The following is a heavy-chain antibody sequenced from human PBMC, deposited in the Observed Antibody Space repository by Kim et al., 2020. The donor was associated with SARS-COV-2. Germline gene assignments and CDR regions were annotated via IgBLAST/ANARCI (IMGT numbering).Heavy chain of an antibody. D-gene: IGHD6-13*01. CDR2: ISYDGNNQ. J-gene: IGHJ4*02. CDR1: GFTFSNYG. Sequence: GGSLRLSCAASGFTFSNYGMHWVHQAPGKGLEWVAVISYDGNNQNYGDSVKGRFTISRDSPKNTVYLQMNSLITEDTAVYYCAKGLFYSSSWSLDYWGQGTLVTVSS. V-gene: IGHV3-30*18. CDR3: AKGLFYSSSWSLDY.